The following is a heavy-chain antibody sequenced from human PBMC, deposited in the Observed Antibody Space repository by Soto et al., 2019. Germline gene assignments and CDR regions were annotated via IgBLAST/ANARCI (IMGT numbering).Heavy chain of an antibody. CDR2: IYSSGST. J-gene: IGHJ6*02. Sequence: ETMSLNSTVSVNSISGINYLWRWICQSPGTGLEWLGTIYSSGSTYYNPSLKSRITMSLDMSKNQFSLNLGSVTVADTAVYYCMRRRFGVWVFTTMDVWGPGTTVTGSS. CDR1: VNSISGINYL. CDR3: MRRRFGVWVFTTMDV. V-gene: IGHV4-39*01. D-gene: IGHD3-16*01.